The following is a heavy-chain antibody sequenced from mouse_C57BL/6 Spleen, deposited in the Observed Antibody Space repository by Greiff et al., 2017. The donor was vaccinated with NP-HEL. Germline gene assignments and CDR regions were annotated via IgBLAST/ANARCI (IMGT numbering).Heavy chain of an antibody. D-gene: IGHD1-1*01. Sequence: VQLQESGAELVKPGASVKISCKASGYAFSSYWMNWVKQRPGKGLELIGQIYPGDGDPNYNGKFKGKATLTADKSSSTAYMQLSSLTSEDSAVYFCAREGITTVVEDYWGQGTTLTVSS. V-gene: IGHV1-80*01. CDR1: GYAFSSYW. CDR3: AREGITTVVEDY. J-gene: IGHJ2*01. CDR2: IYPGDGDP.